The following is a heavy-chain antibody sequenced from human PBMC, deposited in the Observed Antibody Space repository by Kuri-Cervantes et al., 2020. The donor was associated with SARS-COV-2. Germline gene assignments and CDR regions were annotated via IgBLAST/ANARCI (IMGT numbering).Heavy chain of an antibody. D-gene: IGHD3-10*01. J-gene: IGHJ4*02. CDR3: VRRITMVRVAWVYFDY. CDR2: IYSGGST. CDR1: GFTVSSNY. V-gene: IGHV3-53*01. Sequence: GESLKISCAASGFTVSSNYMSWVRQAPGKGLEWVSVIYSGGSTYYADSVKGRFTISRDNSKNTLYLQMNSLRAEDTAVYYCVRRITMVRVAWVYFDYWGQGTLVTVSS.